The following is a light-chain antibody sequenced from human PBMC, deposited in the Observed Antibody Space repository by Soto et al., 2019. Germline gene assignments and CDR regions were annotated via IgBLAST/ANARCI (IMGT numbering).Light chain of an antibody. CDR1: QSVSIY. Sequence: EIVLTQSPATLSLSPVERATLSCRASQSVSIYLAWYQQKPGQAPRLLIYDASNRATGIPAKFSGSGSGTDFTLTISSLEPEDFAVYYCQQRNQFGQGTRLEI. CDR2: DAS. J-gene: IGKJ5*01. CDR3: QQRNQ. V-gene: IGKV3-11*01.